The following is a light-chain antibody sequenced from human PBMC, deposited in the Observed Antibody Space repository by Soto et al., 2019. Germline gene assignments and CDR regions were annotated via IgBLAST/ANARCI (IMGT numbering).Light chain of an antibody. CDR3: QQYHTYPYT. Sequence: DIQMTQSPSSLSASVGDRVTITCRASQGISSWLAWYQQKPEKAPKSLIYAPSSLQSVVPSRFSGSGFGAQFALSISGLEPEDFATHYCQQYHTYPYTFGQGTKVEI. J-gene: IGKJ2*01. CDR1: QGISSW. CDR2: APS. V-gene: IGKV1D-16*01.